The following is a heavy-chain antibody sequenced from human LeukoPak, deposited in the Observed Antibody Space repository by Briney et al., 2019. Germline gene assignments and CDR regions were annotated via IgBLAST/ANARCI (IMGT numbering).Heavy chain of an antibody. CDR1: GGSFSGYY. J-gene: IGHJ5*02. CDR3: ARADILTGYYPGDWFDP. CDR2: INHSGST. Sequence: SETLSLTCAVYGGSFSGYYWSWIRQPPGKGLEWIGEINHSGSTNYNPSLKRRVTISVDTSKNQFSLKLSSVTAADTAVYYCARADILTGYYPGDWFDPWGQGTLVTVSS. V-gene: IGHV4-34*01. D-gene: IGHD3-9*01.